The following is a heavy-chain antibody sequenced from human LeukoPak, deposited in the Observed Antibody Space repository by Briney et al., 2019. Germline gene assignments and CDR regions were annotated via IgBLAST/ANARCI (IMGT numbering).Heavy chain of an antibody. CDR1: GFTFSSYA. Sequence: AGGSLRLPCAASGFTFSSYAMHWVRQAPGKGLEWVAVISYDGSNKYYADSVKGRFTVSRDNSKNTLYLQMNSLRAEDTAVYYCARDRYYGGTYYFDYWGQGTLVTVSS. D-gene: IGHD4-23*01. V-gene: IGHV3-30-3*01. J-gene: IGHJ4*02. CDR3: ARDRYYGGTYYFDY. CDR2: ISYDGSNK.